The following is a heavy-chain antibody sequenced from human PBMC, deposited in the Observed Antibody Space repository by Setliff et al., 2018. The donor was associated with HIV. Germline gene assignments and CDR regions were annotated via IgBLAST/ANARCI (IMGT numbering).Heavy chain of an antibody. J-gene: IGHJ4*02. CDR1: GYAFTNSY. V-gene: IGHV1-46*01. Sequence: ASVKVSCKTSGYAFTNSYLHWVRQAPGQGLEWMGMISPRAGSTNYAQNFQGRVSMTRDTSTSTVYMELSSLRSEDTAVYYCAREICITIFWGPEAGSCYFDYWGQGTLVTVSS. CDR3: AREICITIFWGPEAGSCYFDY. CDR2: ISPRAGST. D-gene: IGHD3-9*01.